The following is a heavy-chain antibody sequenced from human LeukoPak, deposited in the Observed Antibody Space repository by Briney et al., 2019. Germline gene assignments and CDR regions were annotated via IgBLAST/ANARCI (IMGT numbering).Heavy chain of an antibody. CDR3: ARDRGLLRFLEWLSPRFNTPGMDV. D-gene: IGHD3-3*01. CDR2: ISYDGSNK. Sequence: QPGGSLRLSCAASGFTFSSYAMHWVRQAPGKGLEWVAVISYDGSNKYYADSVKGRFTISRDNSKNTLYLQMNSLRAEDTAVYYCARDRGLLRFLEWLSPRFNTPGMDVWGQGTTVTVSS. V-gene: IGHV3-30-3*01. J-gene: IGHJ6*02. CDR1: GFTFSSYA.